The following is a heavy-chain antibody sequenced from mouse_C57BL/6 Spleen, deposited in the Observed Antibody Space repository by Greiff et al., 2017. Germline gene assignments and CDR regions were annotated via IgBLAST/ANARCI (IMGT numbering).Heavy chain of an antibody. D-gene: IGHD1-1*01. CDR2: IWSGGST. CDR3: ARISPYYYGSSLMDY. CDR1: GFSLTSYG. V-gene: IGHV2-2*01. Sequence: VTLLESGPGLVQPSQSLSITCTVSGFSLTSYGVHWVRQSPGKGLEWLGVIWSGGSTDYNAAFISRLSISKDNSKSQVFFKMNSLQADDTAIYYCARISPYYYGSSLMDYWGQGTSVTVSS. J-gene: IGHJ4*01.